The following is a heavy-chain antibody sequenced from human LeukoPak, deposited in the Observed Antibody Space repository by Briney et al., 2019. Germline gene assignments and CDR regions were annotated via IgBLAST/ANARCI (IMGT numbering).Heavy chain of an antibody. CDR3: ARGDFGETNTAFDV. CDR2: INPNSATT. CDR1: GYTFTDYD. V-gene: IGHV1-8*03. D-gene: IGHD4-17*01. J-gene: IGHJ3*01. Sequence: ASVKVSCKTPGYTFTDYDIHWVRQAPGQGLEWIGWINPNSATTNYAQRLQGRVTFTRDTSLSVAYMELSSLTSEDAAVYFCARGDFGETNTAFDVWGQGTLVAVSS.